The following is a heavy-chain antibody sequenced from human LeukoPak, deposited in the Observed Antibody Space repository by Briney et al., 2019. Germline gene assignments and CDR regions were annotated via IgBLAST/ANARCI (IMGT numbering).Heavy chain of an antibody. Sequence: SETLSLTCTVSGGSISSYYWSWIRQPPGKGLGWIGYIYYSGNTNYNPSLKSRVTISVDTSKNQFSLKLSSVTAADTAVYYCARVVNDYLTFFDYWGQGTLVTVSS. CDR3: ARVVNDYLTFFDY. V-gene: IGHV4-59*01. D-gene: IGHD4-11*01. CDR1: GGSISSYY. J-gene: IGHJ4*02. CDR2: IYYSGNT.